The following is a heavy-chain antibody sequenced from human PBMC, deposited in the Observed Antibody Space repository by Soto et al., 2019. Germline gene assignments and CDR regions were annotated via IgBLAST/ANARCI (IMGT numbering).Heavy chain of an antibody. J-gene: IGHJ4*01. Sequence: GESLKISCKGSGYSFTSYWIGWVRQMPGKGLEWMGIIYPGDSDTRYSPSFQGQVTISADKSISTAYLRMNSLRAEDAAIYYCAKSYDSSGYYCLDFWGHGTLVTVSS. CDR2: IYPGDSDT. CDR1: GYSFTSYW. CDR3: AKSYDSSGYYCLDF. V-gene: IGHV5-51*01. D-gene: IGHD3-22*01.